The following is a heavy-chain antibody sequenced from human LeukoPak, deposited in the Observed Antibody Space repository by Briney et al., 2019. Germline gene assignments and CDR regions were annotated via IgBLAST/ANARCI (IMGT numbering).Heavy chain of an antibody. Sequence: GGSLRLSCAASGFTFSSYGMHWVRQAPGKGLEWVAFIRYDGSNKYYADSVKGRFTISRDNSKNTLFLQMNSLRAEDTAVYYCAKDALISFRGAWSQSDYWGQGTLVTVSS. CDR1: GFTFSSYG. CDR3: AKDALISFRGAWSQSDY. J-gene: IGHJ4*02. V-gene: IGHV3-30*02. CDR2: IRYDGSNK. D-gene: IGHD3-16*02.